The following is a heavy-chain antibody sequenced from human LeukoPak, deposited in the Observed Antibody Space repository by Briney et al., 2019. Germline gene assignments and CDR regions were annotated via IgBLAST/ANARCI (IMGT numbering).Heavy chain of an antibody. CDR3: AKIGQFSSIAARTRYFDY. CDR2: ISGSGGST. J-gene: IGHJ4*02. Sequence: GGSLRLSCAASGFTFSSYAMSWVRQAPGKGLEWVSAISGSGGSTYYADSVKGRFTISRDNSKNTLYLQMNSLRAEDAAVYYCAKIGQFSSIAARTRYFDYWGQGTLVTVSS. D-gene: IGHD6-6*01. V-gene: IGHV3-23*01. CDR1: GFTFSSYA.